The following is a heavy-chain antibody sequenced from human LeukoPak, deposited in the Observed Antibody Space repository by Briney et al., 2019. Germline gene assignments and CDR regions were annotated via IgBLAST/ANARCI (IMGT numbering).Heavy chain of an antibody. D-gene: IGHD3-10*01. CDR1: GHTLTEIS. CDR3: ARAEGITMVRGEYRDY. V-gene: IGHV1-24*01. J-gene: IGHJ4*02. CDR2: VDPEDGET. Sequence: GASVKVSCKASGHTLTEISMHWVRPAPGKGFEWMGGVDPEDGETIYAQKFQGRVTKTDDPSTDTAYMELSSLRSEDTAVYYCARAEGITMVRGEYRDYWGQGTLVTVSS.